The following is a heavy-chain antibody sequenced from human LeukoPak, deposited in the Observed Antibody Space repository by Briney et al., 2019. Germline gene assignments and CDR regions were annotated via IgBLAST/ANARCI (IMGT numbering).Heavy chain of an antibody. Sequence: GGSLRLSCVASGFTFSTSWRDWVRQAPGKGLEWVANIKKDGSETYYVDSAKGRFTISRDNAKNSLYLQMNSLRAEDTALYYCAIKWEPPAYWGQGTLVTVSS. CDR3: AIKWEPPAY. CDR2: IKKDGSET. CDR1: GFTFSTSW. D-gene: IGHD1-26*01. V-gene: IGHV3-7*03. J-gene: IGHJ4*02.